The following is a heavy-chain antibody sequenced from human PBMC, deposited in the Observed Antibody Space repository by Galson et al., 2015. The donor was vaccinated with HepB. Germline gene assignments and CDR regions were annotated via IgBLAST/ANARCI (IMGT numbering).Heavy chain of an antibody. D-gene: IGHD5-12*01. J-gene: IGHJ4*02. CDR3: ASTNIVATPTGLYYFDY. CDR2: ISWNSGSI. Sequence: SLRLSCAASGFTFDDYAMHWVRQAPGKGLEWVSGISWNSGSIGYADSVKGPFTISRDNAKNSLYLQMNSLRAEDTAVYYCASTNIVATPTGLYYFDYWGQGTLVTVSS. V-gene: IGHV3-9*01. CDR1: GFTFDDYA.